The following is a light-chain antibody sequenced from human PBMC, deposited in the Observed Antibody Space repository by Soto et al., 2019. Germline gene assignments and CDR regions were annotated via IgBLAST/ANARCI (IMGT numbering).Light chain of an antibody. CDR2: GAS. CDR3: QQFNSYPIT. CDR1: QSMGSN. Sequence: EIVMTQSPASLSVSPGESATLSCRASQSMGSNLAWYQQKPGQAPRLLIYGASTRATGIPARCSGSGAGTDCTLTISRLEPEDFVMFDCQQFNSYPITFGQGTRLEIK. V-gene: IGKV3-15*01. J-gene: IGKJ5*01.